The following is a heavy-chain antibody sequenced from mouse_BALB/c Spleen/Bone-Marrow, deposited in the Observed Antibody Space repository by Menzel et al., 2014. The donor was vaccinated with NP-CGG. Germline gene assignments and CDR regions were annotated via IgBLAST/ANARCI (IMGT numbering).Heavy chain of an antibody. CDR1: GFTFSSYG. Sequence: EVQLQQSGGDLVKPGGSLKLSCAASGFTFSSYGMSWVRQTPDKRLEWVATISSGGSYTYYPDSVKGRFTISRDNAKNTLYLQMSSLKSEDTAMYYCARPRGRNYEFAYWGQGTLVTVSA. D-gene: IGHD2-4*01. CDR2: ISSGGSYT. V-gene: IGHV5-6*01. J-gene: IGHJ3*01. CDR3: ARPRGRNYEFAY.